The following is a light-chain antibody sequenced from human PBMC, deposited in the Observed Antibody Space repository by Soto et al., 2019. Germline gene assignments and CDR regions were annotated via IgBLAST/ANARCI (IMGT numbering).Light chain of an antibody. Sequence: EIVMTQSPATLSVSPVERATLSCRASQSVSSNLAWYQQKPGQAPRLLIYGASTRATGIPARFSGSGSGTEFTLTISSLQSEDFAVYYCQQYNNWPSITFGQGTRLEI. CDR2: GAS. J-gene: IGKJ5*01. V-gene: IGKV3D-15*01. CDR1: QSVSSN. CDR3: QQYNNWPSIT.